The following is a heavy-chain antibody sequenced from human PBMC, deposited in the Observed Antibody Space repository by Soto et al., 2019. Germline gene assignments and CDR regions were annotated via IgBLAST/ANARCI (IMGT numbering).Heavy chain of an antibody. CDR2: INAANGDT. CDR1: GYAFTSDG. V-gene: IGHV1-3*01. Sequence: ASVKVSCKASGYAFTSDGSHWVRQEHGQRLEWMGWINAANGDTKYSPKFQGRVTITRDTSASTAYMELSSLRSEDTAVYYCVRRHVSATGIDWFDPWGQGTLVTVSS. D-gene: IGHD6-13*01. CDR3: VRRHVSATGIDWFDP. J-gene: IGHJ5*02.